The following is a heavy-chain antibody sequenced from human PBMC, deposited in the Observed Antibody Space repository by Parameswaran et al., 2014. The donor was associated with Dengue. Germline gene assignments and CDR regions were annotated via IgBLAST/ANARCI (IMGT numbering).Heavy chain of an antibody. J-gene: IGHJ6*02. CDR2: IDWDDDK. CDR3: ARISGVYCTGGVCYIHYAMDV. Sequence: SGPTLVKPTQTLTLTCTFSGFSLKTSGMCVSWVRQPPGKALEWLALIDWDDDKYYSTSLKTRLTISKDTSKNQVVLTMTNMDPVDTATYYCARISGVYCTGGVCYIHYAMDVWGQGTTVTVSS. D-gene: IGHD2-8*02. V-gene: IGHV2-70*20. CDR1: GFSLKTSGMC.